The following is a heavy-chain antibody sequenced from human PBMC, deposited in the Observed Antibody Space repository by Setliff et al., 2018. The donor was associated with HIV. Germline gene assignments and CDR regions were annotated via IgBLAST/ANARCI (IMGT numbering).Heavy chain of an antibody. CDR1: GYTFTDYY. D-gene: IGHD4-17*01. CDR2: VDPEAYET. V-gene: IGHV1-69-2*01. Sequence: ASVKVSCKASGYTFTDYYIHWVQLAPGKGLEWVGRVDPEAYETVYAEKFQGRVTISADKSTHTTYMQLRSLRSEDTAVYYCATGLLTTVVTGGDSWGQGTLVTVSS. CDR3: ATGLLTTVVTGGDS. J-gene: IGHJ4*02.